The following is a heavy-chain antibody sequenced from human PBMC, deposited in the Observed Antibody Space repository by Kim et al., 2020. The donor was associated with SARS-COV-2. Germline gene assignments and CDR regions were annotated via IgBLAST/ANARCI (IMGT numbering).Heavy chain of an antibody. V-gene: IGHV1-2*04. CDR1: GYTFTGYY. CDR3: AGDGCYSSGGCAFDI. J-gene: IGHJ3*02. D-gene: IGHD2-15*01. Sequence: ASVKVSCKASGYTFTGYYMHWVRQAPGQGLEWMGWINPNSGGTNYAQKFQGWVTMTRDTSISTAYMELSRLRSDDTAVYYCAGDGCYSSGGCAFDIWGQGRMVTGSS. CDR2: INPNSGGT.